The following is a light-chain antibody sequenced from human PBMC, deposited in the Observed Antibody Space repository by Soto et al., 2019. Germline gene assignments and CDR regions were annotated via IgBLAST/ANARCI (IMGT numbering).Light chain of an antibody. V-gene: IGKV3-15*01. J-gene: IGKJ1*01. CDR1: QSVSSN. Sequence: EIVMPQSPATLSVSPGERATLSCRASQSVSSNLAWYQQKPGQAPRLLISGASTRATGIPARFSGSGSGTEFTLTISSLQSEDFAVYYCQQYNNWQTFGQGTKV. CDR3: QQYNNWQT. CDR2: GAS.